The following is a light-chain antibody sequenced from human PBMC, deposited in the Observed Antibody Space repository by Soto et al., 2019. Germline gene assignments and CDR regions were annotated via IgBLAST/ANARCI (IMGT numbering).Light chain of an antibody. CDR1: QSVGSSY. CDR3: QQYCSSPPEFT. J-gene: IGKJ3*01. Sequence: EIVLTQSPGTLSVSPGERVTLSCRASQSVGSSYLAWYQQRPGQAPRLLIFGASYRATGIPDRFSGSGSGTDITLTISRLEPEDFAVYYCQQYCSSPPEFTFGPGTKVDSK. V-gene: IGKV3-20*01. CDR2: GAS.